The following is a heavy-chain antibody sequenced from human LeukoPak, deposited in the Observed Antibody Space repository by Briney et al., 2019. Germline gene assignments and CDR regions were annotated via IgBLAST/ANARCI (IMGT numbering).Heavy chain of an antibody. V-gene: IGHV3-30*18. CDR2: ISYDGSNK. CDR3: AKGEDMVRGVNYFDY. J-gene: IGHJ4*02. Sequence: GGSLRLSCAASGFTFSSYGMHGVAQAQGKGREGGAVISYDGSNKYYADSVKGRFTISRDNSKNTLYLQMNSLRAEDTAVYYCAKGEDMVRGVNYFDYWGQGTLVTVSS. CDR1: GFTFSSYG. D-gene: IGHD3-10*01.